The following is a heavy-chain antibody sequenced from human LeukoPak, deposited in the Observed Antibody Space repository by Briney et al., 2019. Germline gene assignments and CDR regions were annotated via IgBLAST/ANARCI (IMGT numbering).Heavy chain of an antibody. CDR1: GFTFSSYW. V-gene: IGHV3-74*01. Sequence: QTGGSLRLSCAASGFTFSSYWMHWVRQAPGKGLVWVSRINSDGSSTSYADCVKGRFTISRDNAKNTLYLQMNSLRAEDTAVYYCASWTPYYYDTGYWGQGTPVTVSS. CDR2: INSDGSST. J-gene: IGHJ4*02. D-gene: IGHD3-22*01. CDR3: ASWTPYYYDTGY.